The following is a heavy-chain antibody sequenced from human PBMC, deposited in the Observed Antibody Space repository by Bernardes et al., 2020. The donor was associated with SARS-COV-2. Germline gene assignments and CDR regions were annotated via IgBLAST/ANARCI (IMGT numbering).Heavy chain of an antibody. J-gene: IGHJ6*02. V-gene: IGHV3-30*03. CDR2: ISYDGSNK. Sequence: GGSLRLSRAASGFTFSSYGMHWVRQAPGKGLEWVAVISYDGSNKYYADSVKGRFTISRDNSKNTLYLQMNSLRAEDTAVYYCAGGSGEAVYYYYYGMDVWGQGTTVTVSS. CDR3: AGGSGEAVYYYYYGMDV. CDR1: GFTFSSYG. D-gene: IGHD3-10*01.